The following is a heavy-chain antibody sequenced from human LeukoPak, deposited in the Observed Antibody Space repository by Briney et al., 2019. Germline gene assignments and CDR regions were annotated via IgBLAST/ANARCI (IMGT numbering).Heavy chain of an antibody. Sequence: SETLSLTCAVYGGSFSGYYWSWIRQPPGKGLEWIGEINHSGSTNYNPSLKSRVTISVDTSKNQFSLKLSSVTAADTAVYYCARVVDYVDYYYYYMDVWGKGTTVTVSS. CDR2: INHSGST. J-gene: IGHJ6*03. CDR3: ARVVDYVDYYYYYMDV. V-gene: IGHV4-34*01. D-gene: IGHD4-17*01. CDR1: GGSFSGYY.